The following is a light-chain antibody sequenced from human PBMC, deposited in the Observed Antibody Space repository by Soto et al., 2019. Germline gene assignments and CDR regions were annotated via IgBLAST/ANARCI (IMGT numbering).Light chain of an antibody. Sequence: EIVLTQSPGTLSLSPGERATLSCRASQSVSSIYLAWYQQKPGQAPRLLIYGASSRATGIPDRFSGSGSGTDFTLTISRLELEDFAVYYCQQYGDSTWTFGQGTKV. V-gene: IGKV3-20*01. J-gene: IGKJ1*01. CDR3: QQYGDSTWT. CDR2: GAS. CDR1: QSVSSIY.